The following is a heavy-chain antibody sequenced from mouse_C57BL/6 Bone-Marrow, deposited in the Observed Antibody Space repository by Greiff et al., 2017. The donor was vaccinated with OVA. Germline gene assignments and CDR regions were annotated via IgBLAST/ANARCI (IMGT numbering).Heavy chain of an antibody. CDR1: GFNIKDDY. CDR2: IDPENGDT. V-gene: IGHV14-4*01. D-gene: IGHD1-1*01. J-gene: IGHJ2*01. Sequence: VQLQQSGAELVRPGASVKLSCTASGFNIKDDYMHWVKQRPEQGLEWIGWIDPENGDTEYASKFQGKATITADTSSNTAYLQLSSLTSEDTAVYYCTTATVVGDYLDYWGQGTTLTVSS. CDR3: TTATVVGDYLDY.